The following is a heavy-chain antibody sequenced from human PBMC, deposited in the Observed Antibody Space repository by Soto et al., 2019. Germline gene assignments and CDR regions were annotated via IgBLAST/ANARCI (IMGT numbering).Heavy chain of an antibody. J-gene: IGHJ6*03. D-gene: IGHD3-16*01. CDR3: ARGPYYDLIWNYYYMDV. CDR2: IYYSGST. CDR1: GGSISGHY. V-gene: IGHV4-59*08. Sequence: QVQLQESGPGLVKPSETLSLNCSVSGGSISGHYWSWVRQTPGKGLEWIGYIYYSGSTNYNPSLKSRVHISVDTSKNHFSLRLTSVTAADTAVYYCARGPYYDLIWNYYYMDVWGKGTTVTVSS.